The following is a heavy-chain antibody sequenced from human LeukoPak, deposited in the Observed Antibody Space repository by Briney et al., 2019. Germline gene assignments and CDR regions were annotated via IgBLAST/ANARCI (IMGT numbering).Heavy chain of an antibody. CDR3: ARGYYNGFDP. CDR2: IYYSGST. J-gene: IGHJ5*02. V-gene: IGHV4-39*07. CDR1: GGSISSSSYY. D-gene: IGHD1-1*01. Sequence: SETLSLTCTVSGGSISSSSYYWGGIRQPPGKGREWIGSIYYSGSTYYNPSLKSRITISVDTSKNQFSLKLSSVTAADTAVYYCARGYYNGFDPWGQGTLVTVSS.